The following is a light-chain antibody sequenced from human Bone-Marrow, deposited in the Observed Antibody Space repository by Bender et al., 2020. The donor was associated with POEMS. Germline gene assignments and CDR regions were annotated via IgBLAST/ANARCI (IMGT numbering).Light chain of an antibody. J-gene: IGLJ3*02. V-gene: IGLV2-23*02. Sequence: QSALTQPASVSGSPGQSITISCSATSSDVVIYDLVSWYQHHPGKAPKLLIYDVSDRPSGVSNRFSGSKSGTSASLAISDIQSEDEGDYYCSSWDDSLSGWVFGGGTKLTVL. CDR3: SSWDDSLSGWV. CDR2: DVS. CDR1: SSDVVIYDL.